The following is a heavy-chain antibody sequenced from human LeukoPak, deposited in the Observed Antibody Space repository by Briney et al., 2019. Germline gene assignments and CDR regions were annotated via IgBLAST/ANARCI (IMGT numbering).Heavy chain of an antibody. CDR3: GRYPLGSSGRS. CDR2: IKQDGSIK. Sequence: GGSLRLSCATSGFTFTFWMSWVRQAPGKGLEWVANIKQDGSIKNYVDSVKGRFTISRDNAKSSLYLQMNSLRVEDTAVYYCGRYPLGSSGRSWGQGTLVTVSS. J-gene: IGHJ5*02. CDR1: GFTFTFW. V-gene: IGHV3-7*01. D-gene: IGHD3-22*01.